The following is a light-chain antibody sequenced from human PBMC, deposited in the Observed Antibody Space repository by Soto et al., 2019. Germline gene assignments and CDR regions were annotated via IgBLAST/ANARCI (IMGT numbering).Light chain of an antibody. CDR2: EVS. J-gene: IGLJ3*02. CDR3: SYDISVSTWV. V-gene: IGLV2-14*01. CDR1: SSDVGAYNY. Sequence: QSALTQPASVSGSPGQSITISCTGTSSDVGAYNYVSWYQQHPGKAPKLMIYEVSNRPSGVSNRFSGSKSGNTSSLTISGLQDEDEGDYYCSYDISVSTWVFGGGTKLTVL.